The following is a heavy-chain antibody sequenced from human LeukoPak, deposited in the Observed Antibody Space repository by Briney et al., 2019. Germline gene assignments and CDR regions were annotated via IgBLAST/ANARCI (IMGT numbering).Heavy chain of an antibody. J-gene: IGHJ4*02. CDR2: IYYSGST. V-gene: IGHV4-59*01. Sequence: SETLSLTSIVSGGSISSYYWSWIRQPPGKGLEWIGYIYYSGSTNYNPSLKSRVTILVDTSKNQFSLKLSSVTAADTAVYYCASFPGTSRFEFWGQGTLVTVSS. CDR3: ASFPGTSRFEF. CDR1: GGSISSYY. D-gene: IGHD1-26*01.